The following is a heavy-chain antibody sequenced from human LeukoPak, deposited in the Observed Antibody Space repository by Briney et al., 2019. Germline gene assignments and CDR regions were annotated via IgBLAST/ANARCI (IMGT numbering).Heavy chain of an antibody. J-gene: IGHJ4*02. Sequence: SETLSLTCTVSGGSISSYYWSWIRQPPGKGLEWIGYIYYSGSTNYNPSLKSRVTISVDTSKNQFSLKLSSVTAADTAVYYCARHQSGDYVWDYWGQGTLVTVSS. D-gene: IGHD4-17*01. CDR1: GGSISSYY. V-gene: IGHV4-59*08. CDR3: ARHQSGDYVWDY. CDR2: IYYSGST.